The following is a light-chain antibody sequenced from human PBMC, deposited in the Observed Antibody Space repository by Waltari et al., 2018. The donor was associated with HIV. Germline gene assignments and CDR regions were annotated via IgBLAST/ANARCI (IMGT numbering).Light chain of an antibody. CDR1: SSDVGGYNL. CDR2: EVS. J-gene: IGLJ2*01. CDR3: CAYAGSTTYVI. Sequence: QSALTQPASVSGSPGQSITIYCTGTSSDVGGYNLAPWYQQHPGKAPKLMIYEVSKRPSGVSNRFSGSKSGNTASLTISGLQAEDEADYYCCAYAGSTTYVIFGGGTKLTVL. V-gene: IGLV2-23*02.